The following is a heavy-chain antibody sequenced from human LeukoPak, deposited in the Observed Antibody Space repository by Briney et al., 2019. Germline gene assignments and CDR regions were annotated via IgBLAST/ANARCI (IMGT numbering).Heavy chain of an antibody. CDR1: GGSLSGYY. CDR3: ARRMGQQLGVDAFDV. V-gene: IGHV4-59*01. Sequence: SETLSLTCTVSGGSLSGYYWNWIRQPPGEGLEWIGYIYHSGRTNYNSSLKSRVTMSVDTSKNQFSLKLTSVTAADTAVYFCARRMGQQLGVDAFDVWGQGTLVTVSS. CDR2: IYHSGRT. D-gene: IGHD6-13*01. J-gene: IGHJ3*01.